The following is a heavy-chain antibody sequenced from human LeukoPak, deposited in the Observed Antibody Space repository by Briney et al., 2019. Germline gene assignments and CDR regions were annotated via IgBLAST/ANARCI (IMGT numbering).Heavy chain of an antibody. V-gene: IGHV3-74*01. CDR1: GFTFSSYW. CDR2: INSDGSST. J-gene: IGHJ4*02. D-gene: IGHD3-10*01. CDR3: ARDHGLWFGEFLFDY. Sequence: PGGSLRLSCAAPGFTFSSYWMHWVRQAPGKGLVWVSRINSDGSSTSYADSVKGRFTISRDNAKNTLYLQMNSLRAEDTAVYYCARDHGLWFGEFLFDYWGQGTLVTVSS.